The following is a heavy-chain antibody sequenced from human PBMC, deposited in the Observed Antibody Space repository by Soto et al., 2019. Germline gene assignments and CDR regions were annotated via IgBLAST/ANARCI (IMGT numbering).Heavy chain of an antibody. D-gene: IGHD3-16*01. J-gene: IGHJ4*02. V-gene: IGHV4-30-2*01. CDR1: GGSISSGGYS. CDR3: ARGANGHRYVWGSSYYFDY. Sequence: QLQLQESGSGLVKPSQTLSLTCAVSGGSISSGGYSWRWIRQPPGKGLEWIGYIYHSGSTYYNPSLKSRVTISVDRSKNQFSLKLSSVTAADTAVYYCARGANGHRYVWGSSYYFDYWGQGTLVTVSS. CDR2: IYHSGST.